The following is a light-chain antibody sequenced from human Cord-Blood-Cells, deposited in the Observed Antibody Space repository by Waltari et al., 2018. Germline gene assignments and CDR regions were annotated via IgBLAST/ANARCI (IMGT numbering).Light chain of an antibody. V-gene: IGKV1-8*01. J-gene: IGKJ4*01. CDR3: QQYYSYPLT. Sequence: AIRMTQSPSSFSASTGDRVTITCRASQGISSYLAWYQQKPGKAPKLLIYAASTLQRGVPSRFSGSGSGTDFTLTISCLHSEDFANYCCQQYYSYPLTFGGGTKVEIK. CDR1: QGISSY. CDR2: AAS.